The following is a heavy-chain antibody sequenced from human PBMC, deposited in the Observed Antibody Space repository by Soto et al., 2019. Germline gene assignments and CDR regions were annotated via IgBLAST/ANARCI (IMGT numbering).Heavy chain of an antibody. V-gene: IGHV3-48*03. Sequence: QPGGSLRLSCAASGFTFSTYEFNWVRQAPGRGLEWISYISVSGNIIKYAESVKGRFTISRDNAENSLHLHMSNLRVDDTALYFCVRDTMRASAAASLDYWGQGTQVTVSS. D-gene: IGHD2-2*01. J-gene: IGHJ4*02. CDR3: VRDTMRASAAASLDY. CDR2: ISVSGNII. CDR1: GFTFSTYE.